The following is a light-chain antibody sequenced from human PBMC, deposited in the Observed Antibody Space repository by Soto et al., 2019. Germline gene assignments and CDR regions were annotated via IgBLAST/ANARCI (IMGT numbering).Light chain of an antibody. Sequence: QSVLTQPASVSGSPGQSITISCTGTSSDVGGYSFVSWFQQHPGKAPKLMIYEVSNRPSGVSNRFSGSKSGNTASLTISGLQAEDEADYYCSSYTSSSTWVFGGGTKVT. J-gene: IGLJ3*02. CDR1: SSDVGGYSF. CDR3: SSYTSSSTWV. V-gene: IGLV2-14*01. CDR2: EVS.